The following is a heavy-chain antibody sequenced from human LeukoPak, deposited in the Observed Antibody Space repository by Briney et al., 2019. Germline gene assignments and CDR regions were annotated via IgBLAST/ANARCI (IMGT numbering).Heavy chain of an antibody. CDR2: ISYDGSNK. V-gene: IGHV3-30*04. Sequence: GRSLRLSCAASGFTFSSYAMHWVRQAPGKGLEWVAVISYDGSNKYYADSVKGRFTISRDNSKNTLYLQMNSLRAEDTAVYYCLKRSSWYGGFDYWGQGTLVTVSS. D-gene: IGHD6-13*01. CDR3: LKRSSWYGGFDY. J-gene: IGHJ4*02. CDR1: GFTFSSYA.